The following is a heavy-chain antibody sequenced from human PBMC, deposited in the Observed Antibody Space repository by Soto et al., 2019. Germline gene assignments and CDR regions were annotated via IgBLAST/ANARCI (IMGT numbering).Heavy chain of an antibody. Sequence: QVQLQESGPGLVKPSQTLSLTCTVSGGSISSGGYCWSWIRQHPGKGLEWIGYIYYSGSTYYNPSLKSRVTISVDTSKNQFSLKLSSVTAADTAVYYCARALFYDSSGFGLDPWGQGTLVTVSS. CDR2: IYYSGST. CDR3: ARALFYDSSGFGLDP. D-gene: IGHD3-22*01. CDR1: GGSISSGGYC. J-gene: IGHJ5*02. V-gene: IGHV4-31*03.